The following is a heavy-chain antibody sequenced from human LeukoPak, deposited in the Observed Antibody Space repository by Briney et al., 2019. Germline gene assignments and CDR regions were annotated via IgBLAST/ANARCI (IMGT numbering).Heavy chain of an antibody. Sequence: ASVKVSCKASGYTFTSYDINWVRQATGQGLEWMGGIIPIFGTANYAQKFQGRVTITADESTSTAYMELSSLRSEDTAVYYCATVSGLLLIYGMDVWGQGTTVTVSS. CDR2: IIPIFGTA. J-gene: IGHJ6*02. D-gene: IGHD3-22*01. CDR1: GYTFTSYD. V-gene: IGHV1-69*13. CDR3: ATVSGLLLIYGMDV.